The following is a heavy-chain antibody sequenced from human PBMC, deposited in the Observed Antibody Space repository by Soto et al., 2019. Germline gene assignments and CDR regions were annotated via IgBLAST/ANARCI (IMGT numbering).Heavy chain of an antibody. V-gene: IGHV4-34*01. CDR3: ARGKVLYYYYGMDV. J-gene: IGHJ6*02. CDR1: GGSFSGYY. CDR2: INHSGST. D-gene: IGHD3-3*01. Sequence: PSETLSLTCAVYGGSFSGYYWSWIRQPPGKGLEWIGEINHSGSTNYNPSLKSRVTISVDTSKDQFSLKLSSVTAADTAVYYCARGKVLYYYYGMDVWGQGTTVTSP.